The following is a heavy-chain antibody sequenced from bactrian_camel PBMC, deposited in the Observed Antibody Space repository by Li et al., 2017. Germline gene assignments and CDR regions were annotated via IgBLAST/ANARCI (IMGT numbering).Heavy chain of an antibody. J-gene: IGHJ6*01. CDR3: AAEAAYDSDYVLSWADEFFGY. CDR2: INIGGAGI. D-gene: IGHD4*01. CDR1: GFTFSGSG. V-gene: IGHV3S40*01. Sequence: DVQLVESGGGLVQPGGSLRLSCAASGFTFSGSGLSWVRQAPGKGLEWVSGINIGGAGIYYADSVKGRFTISRDNATNTVDLEMHVLKPEDTAMYYCAAEAAYDSDYVLSWADEFFGYWGQGTQVTVS.